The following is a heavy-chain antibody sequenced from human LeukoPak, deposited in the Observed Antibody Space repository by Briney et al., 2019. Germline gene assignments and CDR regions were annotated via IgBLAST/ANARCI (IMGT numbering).Heavy chain of an antibody. CDR1: EFSVSSNY. CDR3: VREGTPGRQFFDL. J-gene: IGHJ2*01. CDR2: IHSDGTT. Sequence: GGSLRLSCAASEFSVSSNYMTWVRQAPGKGLEWVSVIHSDGTTYYADSVRGRFTISTDNFKNSLFLQMNSMGADDTAVYYCVREGTPGRQFFDLWGRGTLVTVSS. D-gene: IGHD6-19*01. V-gene: IGHV3-53*01.